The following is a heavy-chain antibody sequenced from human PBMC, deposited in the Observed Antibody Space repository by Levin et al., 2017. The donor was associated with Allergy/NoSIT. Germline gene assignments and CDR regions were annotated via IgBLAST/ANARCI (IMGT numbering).Heavy chain of an antibody. D-gene: IGHD2-2*01. Sequence: SQTLSLTCTVSGGSISSGGYYWSWIRQHPGKGLEWIGYIYYSGSTYYNPSLKSRVTISVDTSKNQFSLKLSSVTAADTAVYYCATTRIPAATHFDYWGQGTLVTVSS. CDR1: GGSISSGGYY. CDR2: IYYSGST. V-gene: IGHV4-31*03. CDR3: ATTRIPAATHFDY. J-gene: IGHJ4*02.